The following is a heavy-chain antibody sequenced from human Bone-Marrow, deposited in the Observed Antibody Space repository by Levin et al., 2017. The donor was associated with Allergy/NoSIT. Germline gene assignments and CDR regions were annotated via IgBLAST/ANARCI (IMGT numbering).Heavy chain of an antibody. CDR2: IDWDDDV. J-gene: IGHJ4*02. D-gene: IGHD4-17*01. Sequence: VSGPTLVKPTQTLTLTCTFSGFSVTTGDMYIHWIRLPPGKALEWLARIDWDDDVYYNRSLMTRLTISKDTSKNQVVLTVTNVDPVDTATYYCARSVSTATKLDYWGPGILVTVSS. V-gene: IGHV2-70*11. CDR1: GFSVTTGDMY. CDR3: ARSVSTATKLDY.